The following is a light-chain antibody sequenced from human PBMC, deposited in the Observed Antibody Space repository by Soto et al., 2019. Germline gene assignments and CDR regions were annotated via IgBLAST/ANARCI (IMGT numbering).Light chain of an antibody. CDR3: GTWDTSLFVWV. CDR2: DND. Sequence: VLTQPPSVSAAPGQTVTISCSGTNSNIGKNFVSWYRQSPGTAPNLLLYDNDKRPSGIPDRFTGSRIDTSATLVISGLQTGDEADYYCGTWDTSLFVWVFGGGTKLTVL. J-gene: IGLJ3*02. CDR1: NSNIGKNF. V-gene: IGLV1-51*01.